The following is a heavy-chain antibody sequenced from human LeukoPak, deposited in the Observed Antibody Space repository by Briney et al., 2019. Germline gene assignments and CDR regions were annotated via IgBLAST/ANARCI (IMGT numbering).Heavy chain of an antibody. J-gene: IGHJ4*02. CDR1: GFTFSSYN. CDR2: ISDSSRYI. Sequence: PGGSLRLSCAASGFTFSSYNMNWVRQAPGKGLEWVSAISDSSRYIYYVGSVKGRFTISRDNTKNSLYLQINSLRAEDTAVYYCARDGMGAWYGLDYWGQGTLVTVSS. CDR3: ARDGMGAWYGLDY. D-gene: IGHD6-19*01. V-gene: IGHV3-21*01.